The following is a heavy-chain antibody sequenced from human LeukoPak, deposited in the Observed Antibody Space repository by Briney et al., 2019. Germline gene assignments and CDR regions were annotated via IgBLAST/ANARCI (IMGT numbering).Heavy chain of an antibody. CDR2: IKQHGSEK. D-gene: IGHD6-13*01. CDR3: TRGGQTSSWFWVD. CDR1: GFTFPSYW. Sequence: GGSLRLSFAASGFTFPSYWMTWVRQAPGKGLEWVANIKQHGSEKYYVDSVKGRFTISRDDAKNSLYLQMNSLRDEDTAVYYCTRGGQTSSWFWVDWGQGTLVTVSS. V-gene: IGHV3-7*01. J-gene: IGHJ4*02.